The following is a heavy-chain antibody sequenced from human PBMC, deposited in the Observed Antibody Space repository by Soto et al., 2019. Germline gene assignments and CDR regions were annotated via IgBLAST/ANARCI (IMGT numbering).Heavy chain of an antibody. CDR2: ISGSGDSP. Sequence: EVQLLQSGGGLVQPGESLRLSCAASGFFFSSYTMSWVRQAPGKGLEWVSVISGSGDSPYHADSVQGRFTISRDNPKNTPYLQMNSLRAEDTAIYYCAKARCTSATCYVPDYWGQGTLVTVSS. D-gene: IGHD2-8*02. CDR3: AKARCTSATCYVPDY. J-gene: IGHJ4*02. V-gene: IGHV3-23*01. CDR1: GFFFSSYT.